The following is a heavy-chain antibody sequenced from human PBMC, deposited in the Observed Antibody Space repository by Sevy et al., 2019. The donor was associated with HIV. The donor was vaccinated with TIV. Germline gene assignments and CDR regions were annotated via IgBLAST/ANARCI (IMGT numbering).Heavy chain of an antibody. J-gene: IGHJ4*02. Sequence: ASVKVSCKVSGYSLTDLSMHWVRQAPGLGLEWMGRFDPEDGETIYAQKFQGRVTMTEDTSRDTAYMELSSLRSEDTAMYYCATTREYYSDNSGYIDYWGQGTLVTVSS. CDR1: GYSLTDLS. CDR2: FDPEDGET. CDR3: ATTREYYSDNSGYIDY. D-gene: IGHD3-22*01. V-gene: IGHV1-24*01.